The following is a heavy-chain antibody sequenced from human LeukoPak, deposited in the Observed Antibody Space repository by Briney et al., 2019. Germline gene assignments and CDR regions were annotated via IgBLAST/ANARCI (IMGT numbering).Heavy chain of an antibody. J-gene: IGHJ4*02. CDR3: ARDRSTTGTTGGLWDY. CDR2: IYSNGRP. V-gene: IGHV3-53*01. D-gene: IGHD1-7*01. Sequence: GGSLRLSCAASGFTVSSNYMSWVRQAPGKGLEWVSVIYSNGRPSYADSVKGRFTISRDNSKNTLYLQMNSLRAEDTAVYYCARDRSTTGTTGGLWDYWGQGTLVTVSS. CDR1: GFTVSSNY.